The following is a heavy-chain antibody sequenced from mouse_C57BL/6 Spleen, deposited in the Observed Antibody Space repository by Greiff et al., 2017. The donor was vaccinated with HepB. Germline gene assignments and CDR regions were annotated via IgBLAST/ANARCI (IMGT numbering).Heavy chain of an antibody. CDR3: ARQTDWYFDV. D-gene: IGHD4-1*01. CDR2: IYPSDSET. V-gene: IGHV1-61*01. J-gene: IGHJ1*03. CDR1: GYTFTSYW. Sequence: QVQLQQPGAELVRPGSSVKLSCKASGYTFTSYWMDWVKQRPGQGLEWIGNIYPSDSETHYNQKFKDKATLTVDKSSSTAYMQLSSLTSEDSAVYYCARQTDWYFDVWGTGTTVTVAS.